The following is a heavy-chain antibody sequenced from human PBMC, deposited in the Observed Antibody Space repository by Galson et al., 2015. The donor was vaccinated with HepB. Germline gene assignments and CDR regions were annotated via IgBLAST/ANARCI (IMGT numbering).Heavy chain of an antibody. Sequence: SLRLSCAASGFTFSGSAIHWVRQASGKGLEWVGRMRSKTNNYATVYAASVKGRFTISRDDSKNTAYLQMNSLKTEDTAVYYCTSVTTGTTNSKPFDYWGQGTLVTVSS. CDR3: TSVTTGTTNSKPFDY. J-gene: IGHJ4*02. CDR1: GFTFSGSA. D-gene: IGHD1-1*01. CDR2: MRSKTNNYAT. V-gene: IGHV3-73*01.